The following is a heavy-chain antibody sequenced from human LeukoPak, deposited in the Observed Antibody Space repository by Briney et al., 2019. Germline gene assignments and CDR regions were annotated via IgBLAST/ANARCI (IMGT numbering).Heavy chain of an antibody. CDR3: ARGVNGNSDY. D-gene: IGHD2-8*01. J-gene: IGHJ4*02. Sequence: GGSLRLSCAASGFTFSSYGMHWVRQAPGKGLVWVSRSNPDGSSTTYADSVQGRFTISRDNAKNTLYLQMNSLRAEDTAIYFCARGVNGNSDYWGQGTLVTVSS. CDR1: GFTFSSYG. V-gene: IGHV3-74*01. CDR2: SNPDGSST.